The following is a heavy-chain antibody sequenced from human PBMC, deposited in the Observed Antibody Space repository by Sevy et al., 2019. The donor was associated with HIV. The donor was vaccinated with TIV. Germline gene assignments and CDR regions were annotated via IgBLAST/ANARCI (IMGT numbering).Heavy chain of an antibody. CDR3: ARYFVGGSENYDVLTGSYSGTLDP. V-gene: IGHV3-30*04. Sequence: GGSLRLSCAASGFTFSSYAMHWVRQAPGKALEWVAVTGYDGSKTNYADSVKGRFTVSRDNSKSTLYLQMNSLRREDTAVYYWARYFVGGSENYDVLTGSYSGTLDPWGQGALVTVSS. D-gene: IGHD3-9*01. J-gene: IGHJ5*02. CDR2: TGYDGSKT. CDR1: GFTFSSYA.